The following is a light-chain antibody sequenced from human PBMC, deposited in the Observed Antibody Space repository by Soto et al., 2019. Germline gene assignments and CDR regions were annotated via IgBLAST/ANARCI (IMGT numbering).Light chain of an antibody. CDR3: QQYEGWPPVT. CDR1: QNIRRN. CDR2: NTF. Sequence: EIVMTQSPDTLSVSPGERGTLSCRASQNIRRNLAWYQQKPGQAPRLHIYNTFTRAPGIPARFSGGGSGTEFTLTISSVQSEDFALYYCQQYEGWPPVTFGGGTKVDIK. V-gene: IGKV3-15*01. J-gene: IGKJ4*01.